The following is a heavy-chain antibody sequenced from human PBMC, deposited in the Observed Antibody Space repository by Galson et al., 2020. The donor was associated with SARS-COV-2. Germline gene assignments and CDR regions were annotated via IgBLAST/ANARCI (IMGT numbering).Heavy chain of an antibody. J-gene: IGHJ6*02. V-gene: IGHV4-59*08. CDR2: IYYSGST. CDR1: GGSISSYY. CDR3: ARGKTVTTFYYYYGMDV. D-gene: IGHD4-17*01. Sequence: ASETLSLTCTVSGGSISSYYWSWIRQPPGKGLEWIGYIYYSGSTNYNPSLKSRVTISVDTSKNQFSLKLSSVTAADTAVYYCARGKTVTTFYYYYGMDVWGQGTTVTVSS.